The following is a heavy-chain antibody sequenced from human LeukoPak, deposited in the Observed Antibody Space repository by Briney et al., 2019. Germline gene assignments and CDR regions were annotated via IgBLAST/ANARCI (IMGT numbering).Heavy chain of an antibody. CDR2: IKNKANRYIT. Sequence: GGSLRLSCAASGFTFSDHFMDWVRQAPGKGLEWVGRIKNKANRYITQYAASMEGRFTISRDDSKNSLYLQMSSLKTEDTAMYYCASMRGTLGYWGQGTVVTVSS. V-gene: IGHV3-72*01. CDR1: GFTFSDHF. CDR3: ASMRGTLGY. D-gene: IGHD1-26*01. J-gene: IGHJ4*02.